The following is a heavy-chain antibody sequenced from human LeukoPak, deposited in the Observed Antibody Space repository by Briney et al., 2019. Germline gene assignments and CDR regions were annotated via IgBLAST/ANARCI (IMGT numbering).Heavy chain of an antibody. CDR1: GFTFDDYI. CDR3: ARRSAAKDAFDI. CDR2: ASWDGDTT. D-gene: IGHD6-25*01. Sequence: PGGSLRLSCAASGFTFDDYIMHWVRQAPGKGLEWVSLASWDGDTTYYADSVKGRFTISRHNAKNSLYLQMNSLRAEDTAVYYCARRSAAKDAFDIWGQGTMVTVSS. J-gene: IGHJ3*02. V-gene: IGHV3-43*01.